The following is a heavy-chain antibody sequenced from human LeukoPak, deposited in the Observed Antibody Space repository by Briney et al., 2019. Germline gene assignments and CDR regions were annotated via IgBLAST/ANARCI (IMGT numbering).Heavy chain of an antibody. Sequence: GGSLRLSCADSGFTFSTYAMHWVRQAPGKGLEWVAVISFDGSNEYYADSVKGRFTISRDNSKNTLYLQMNSLSAEDTAVYYCARDQRYCSSSSCPWEPFDYWGQGTLVTVSS. D-gene: IGHD2-2*01. CDR1: GFTFSTYA. J-gene: IGHJ4*02. V-gene: IGHV3-30-3*01. CDR3: ARDQRYCSSSSCPWEPFDY. CDR2: ISFDGSNE.